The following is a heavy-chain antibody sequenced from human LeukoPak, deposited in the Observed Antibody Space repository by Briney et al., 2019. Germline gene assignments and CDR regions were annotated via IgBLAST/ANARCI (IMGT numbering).Heavy chain of an antibody. CDR1: GFTFNSYG. CDR3: ARDRSARQLEY. D-gene: IGHD6-6*01. Sequence: GGSVRLSCAASGFTFNSYGMLWVRQAPGKGLEGVADIWYDGSKNYYADSVGGRFTISRDNSKTTLYLQMNSLKAEDKGLYYCARDRSARQLEYWGQGTLVTVSS. V-gene: IGHV3-33*01. CDR2: IWYDGSKN. J-gene: IGHJ4*02.